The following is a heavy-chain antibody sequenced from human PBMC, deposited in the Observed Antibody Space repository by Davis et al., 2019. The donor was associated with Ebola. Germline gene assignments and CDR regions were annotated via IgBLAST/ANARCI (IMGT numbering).Heavy chain of an antibody. Sequence: PGGSLRLSCAASGFSGFTFRNVWVSWVRQTPGKGLEWVGRLKSKADGGTTDYAAPVKGRFTISRDDSKNTLYLQMNSLKTEDTAVYYCSTTHATSGGLFDRWGQGSLVTVSS. V-gene: IGHV3-15*01. CDR3: STTHATSGGLFDR. J-gene: IGHJ4*02. CDR1: GFSGFTFRNVW. CDR2: LKSKADGGTT. D-gene: IGHD4-23*01.